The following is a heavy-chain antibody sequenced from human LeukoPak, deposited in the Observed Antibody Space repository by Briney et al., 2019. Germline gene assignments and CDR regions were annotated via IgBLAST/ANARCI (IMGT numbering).Heavy chain of an antibody. CDR3: ARDGYNWDY. D-gene: IGHD5-12*01. Sequence: GGSLRLSCVASGFTVSSNYMSWVRQAPGKGLEWVSVIHSGGSTYYADSVKGRFTISRDNSKNTLYLQMNSLRAEDTAVYYCARDGYNWDYWGQGTLVTVSS. CDR2: IHSGGST. V-gene: IGHV3-66*01. J-gene: IGHJ4*02. CDR1: GFTVSSNY.